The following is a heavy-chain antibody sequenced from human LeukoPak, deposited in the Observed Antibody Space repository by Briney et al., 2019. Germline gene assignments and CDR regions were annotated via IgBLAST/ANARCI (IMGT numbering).Heavy chain of an antibody. D-gene: IGHD1-26*01. Sequence: PSETLSLTCTVSGGSISSSSYYWGWIRQPPGKGLEWIGSIYYSGSTYYNPSLKSRVTISVDTSKNQFSLKLSSVTAADTAVYYCARDKGWDLLGRGGPGYMDVWGKGTTVTVSS. J-gene: IGHJ6*03. CDR1: GGSISSSSYY. CDR3: ARDKGWDLLGRGGPGYMDV. V-gene: IGHV4-39*02. CDR2: IYYSGST.